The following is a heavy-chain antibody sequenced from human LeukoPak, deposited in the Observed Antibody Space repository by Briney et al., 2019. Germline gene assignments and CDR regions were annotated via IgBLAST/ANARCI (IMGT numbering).Heavy chain of an antibody. CDR2: IRYDGSNK. D-gene: IGHD3-10*01. V-gene: IGHV3-30*02. CDR3: AKDLGHYYGSGSYSLDY. Sequence: GGSLRLSCAASGFTFSSYGMHWVRQAPGKGLEWVAFIRYDGSNKYYADSVKGRFTISRDNSKNTLYLQMNSLRAEDTAVYYCAKDLGHYYGSGSYSLDYWGQGTLVTVSS. CDR1: GFTFSSYG. J-gene: IGHJ4*02.